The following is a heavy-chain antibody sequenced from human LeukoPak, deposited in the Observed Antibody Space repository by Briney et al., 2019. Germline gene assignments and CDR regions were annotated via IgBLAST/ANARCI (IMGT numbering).Heavy chain of an antibody. CDR1: GYTFTTYG. D-gene: IGHD4-11*01. CDR3: ARNMVTVTAMRDFDP. V-gene: IGHV1-18*01. CDR2: ISGYNGDT. Sequence: ASVKVSCKASGYTFTTYGISWVRQAPGQGLEWMGWISGYNGDTNYAQNFQGRVTMTTDTSTSTAYMELRSLRSDDTAVYYCARNMVTVTAMRDFDPWGQGTRGTVSS. J-gene: IGHJ5*02.